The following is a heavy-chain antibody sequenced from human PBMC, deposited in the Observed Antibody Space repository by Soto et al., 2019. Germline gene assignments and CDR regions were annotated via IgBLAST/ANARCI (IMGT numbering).Heavy chain of an antibody. J-gene: IGHJ4*02. V-gene: IGHV1-69*06. CDR1: GGTFSSYA. D-gene: IGHD5-12*01. Sequence: ASVKVSCKASGGTFSSYAISWVRQAPGQGLEWMGGIIPIFGTANYAQKFQGRVTITADKSTSTAYMELSSLRSEDTAVYYCAREERWLQLTLGYWGQGTLVTVSS. CDR3: AREERWLQLTLGY. CDR2: IIPIFGTA.